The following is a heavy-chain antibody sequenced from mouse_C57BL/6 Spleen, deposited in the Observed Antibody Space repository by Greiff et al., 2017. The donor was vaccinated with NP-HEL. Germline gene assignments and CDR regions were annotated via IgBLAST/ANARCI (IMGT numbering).Heavy chain of an antibody. CDR2: IWSGGST. CDR1: GFSLTSYG. Sequence: VQLQQSGPGLVQPSQSLSLTCTVSGFSLTSYGVHWVRQPPGKGLEWLGVIWSGGSTDYNAAFISRLSISKDNSKSQVFFKMNSLQADDTAIYYCAKNLYYYGSSSYAMDYWGQGTSVTVSS. CDR3: AKNLYYYGSSSYAMDY. V-gene: IGHV2-4*01. J-gene: IGHJ4*01. D-gene: IGHD1-1*01.